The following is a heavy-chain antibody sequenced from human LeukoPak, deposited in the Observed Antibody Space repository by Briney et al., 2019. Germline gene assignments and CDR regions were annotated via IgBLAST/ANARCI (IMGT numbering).Heavy chain of an antibody. V-gene: IGHV3-48*01. Sequence: PGGSLRLSCAASGFTFSSYSMNWVRQAPGKGLEWVSYISSSSSIIYYADSVKGRFTISRDNAKNSLYLQMNSLRAEDTAVYYCALMVGDEEYYFDYWGQGTLVTVSS. CDR2: ISSSSSII. J-gene: IGHJ4*02. CDR1: GFTFSSYS. CDR3: ALMVGDEEYYFDY. D-gene: IGHD2-8*01.